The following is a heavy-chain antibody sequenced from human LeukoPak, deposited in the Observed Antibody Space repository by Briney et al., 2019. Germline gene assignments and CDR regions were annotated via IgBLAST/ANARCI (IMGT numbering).Heavy chain of an antibody. CDR1: GGSISSYY. CDR3: ARHDYGDYSYFDH. J-gene: IGHJ4*02. Sequence: NPSETLSLTCTVSGGSISSYYWSWIRQPPGKGLEWIGYIYYSGSTNYNPSLKSRVTISVDTSKNQFSLKLSSVTAADTAVYYCARHDYGDYSYFDHWGQGTLVTVSS. D-gene: IGHD4-17*01. V-gene: IGHV4-59*08. CDR2: IYYSGST.